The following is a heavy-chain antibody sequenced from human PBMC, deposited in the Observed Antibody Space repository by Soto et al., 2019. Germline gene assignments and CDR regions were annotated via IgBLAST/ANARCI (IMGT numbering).Heavy chain of an antibody. J-gene: IGHJ6*02. Sequence: SVKVSCKASGGTFSSYAISWVRQAPGQGLEWMGGIIPIFGTANYAQKFQGRVTITADESTSTAYMELSSLRSEDTAVYYCARDQDIVVVVAAARPDYYYYYGMDVWGQGTTVTVS. D-gene: IGHD2-15*01. CDR2: IIPIFGTA. CDR1: GGTFSSYA. V-gene: IGHV1-69*13. CDR3: ARDQDIVVVVAAARPDYYYYYGMDV.